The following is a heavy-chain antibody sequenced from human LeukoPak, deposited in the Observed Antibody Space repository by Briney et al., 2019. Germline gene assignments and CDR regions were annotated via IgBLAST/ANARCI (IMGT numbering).Heavy chain of an antibody. D-gene: IGHD2-2*02. CDR3: ARAKPYCSSTSCYKTYYYYYYGMDV. CDR1: GGSFSGYY. CDR2: INHSGST. J-gene: IGHJ6*02. V-gene: IGHV4-34*01. Sequence: SETLSLTCAVYGGSFSGYYWSWIRQPPGKGLEWIGEINHSGSTNHTPSLKSRVTISVDTSKNQFSLKLSSVTAADTAVYYCARAKPYCSSTSCYKTYYYYYYGMDVWGQGTTVTVSS.